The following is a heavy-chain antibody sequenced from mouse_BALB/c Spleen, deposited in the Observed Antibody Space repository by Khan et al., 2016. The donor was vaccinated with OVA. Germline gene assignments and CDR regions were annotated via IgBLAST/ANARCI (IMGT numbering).Heavy chain of an antibody. CDR3: ARSLYYSYGYALGC. Sequence: VQLKESGPGLVKPSQSLSLTCTVTGYSITSDYAWNWIRQFPGNKLEWMGYISSTGGTSYTPSLKSRISITRDTSKNQFFLQFKSVTAEDTATYYCARSLYYSYGYALGCWGRGTLVTVSS. V-gene: IGHV3-2*02. CDR2: ISSTGGT. D-gene: IGHD2-14*01. CDR1: GYSITSDYA. J-gene: IGHJ4*01.